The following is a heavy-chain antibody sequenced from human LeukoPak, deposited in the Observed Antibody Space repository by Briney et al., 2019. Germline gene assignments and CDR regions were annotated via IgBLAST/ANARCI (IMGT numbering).Heavy chain of an antibody. CDR3: ARARGLKVFGVVTPLSYGMDV. Sequence: GGSLRLSCAASGFTFSSYEMNWVRQAPGKGLEWVSYISSSGSTIYYADSVKGRFTISRDNAKNSLYLQMSSLRAEDTAVYYCARARGLKVFGVVTPLSYGMDVWGQGTTVTVSS. CDR1: GFTFSSYE. CDR2: ISSSGSTI. V-gene: IGHV3-48*03. J-gene: IGHJ6*02. D-gene: IGHD3-3*01.